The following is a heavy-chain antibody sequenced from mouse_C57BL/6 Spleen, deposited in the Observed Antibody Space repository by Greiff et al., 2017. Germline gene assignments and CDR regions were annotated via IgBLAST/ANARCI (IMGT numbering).Heavy chain of an antibody. CDR2: IYPGGGYT. CDR3: ARSLGSSGYEGYFDY. J-gene: IGHJ2*01. D-gene: IGHD3-2*02. CDR1: GYTFTNYW. Sequence: VQLQQSGAELVRPGTSVKMSCKASGYTFTNYWIGWAKQRPGHGLEWIGAIYPGGGYTNYNEKFKGKATLTADKSSSTAYMQFSSLTSEDSAIYYCARSLGSSGYEGYFDYWGQGTTLTVSS. V-gene: IGHV1-63*01.